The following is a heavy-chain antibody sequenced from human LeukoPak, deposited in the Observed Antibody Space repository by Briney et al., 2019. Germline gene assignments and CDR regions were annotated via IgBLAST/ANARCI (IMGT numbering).Heavy chain of an antibody. D-gene: IGHD3-22*01. CDR2: INHSGST. Sequence: SETLSLTCAVYGGSFSGYYWSWIRQPPGKGLEWIGEINHSGSTNYNPSLKSRVTISVDTSKNQFSLKLSSVTAADTAVYYCARSAIEQGYYYDSSGYFWYWGQGTLVTVSS. J-gene: IGHJ4*02. CDR1: GGSFSGYY. V-gene: IGHV4-34*01. CDR3: ARSAIEQGYYYDSSGYFWY.